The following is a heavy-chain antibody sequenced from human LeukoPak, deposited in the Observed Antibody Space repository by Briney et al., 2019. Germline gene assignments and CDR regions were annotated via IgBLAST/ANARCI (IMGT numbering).Heavy chain of an antibody. V-gene: IGHV1-18*01. D-gene: IGHD6-13*01. CDR1: GYTFTSYG. CDR3: ARHADSSSWFLSASYYFDD. J-gene: IGHJ4*02. Sequence: ASVKVSCKASGYTFTSYGISWVRQAPGQGLEWMGWISAYNGNTTYAQKLQGRVTMTTDTSTSTAYMELRSLRSDDTAVYYCARHADSSSWFLSASYYFDDWGQGTLVTVSS. CDR2: ISAYNGNT.